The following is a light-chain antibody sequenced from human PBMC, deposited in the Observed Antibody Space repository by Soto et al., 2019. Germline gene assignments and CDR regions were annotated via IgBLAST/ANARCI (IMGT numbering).Light chain of an antibody. Sequence: QSVLTQPASVSGSPGQSITISCTGTNRDVGSYNLVSWYQQRPGEAPKLFISEVRNRPSGISYRFTGSKSGNTASLTISGLQAEDEADYYCSSYTTTSTLVFGGGTKLTVL. V-gene: IGLV2-14*01. J-gene: IGLJ3*02. CDR1: NRDVGSYNL. CDR3: SSYTTTSTLV. CDR2: EVR.